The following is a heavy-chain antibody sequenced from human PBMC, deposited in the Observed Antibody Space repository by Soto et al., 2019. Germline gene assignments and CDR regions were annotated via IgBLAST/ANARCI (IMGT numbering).Heavy chain of an antibody. J-gene: IGHJ5*02. D-gene: IGHD3-10*01. Sequence: QVQLVESGGGVVQPGRSLRLSCAASGFTFSSYAMHWVRQAPGKGLEWVAVISYDGSNKYYADSVKGRFTISRDNSKNTLYLKMNSLRAEDTAVYYCARDTVAPAGDYNWFDPRGQGTLVTVSS. CDR2: ISYDGSNK. V-gene: IGHV3-30-3*01. CDR3: ARDTVAPAGDYNWFDP. CDR1: GFTFSSYA.